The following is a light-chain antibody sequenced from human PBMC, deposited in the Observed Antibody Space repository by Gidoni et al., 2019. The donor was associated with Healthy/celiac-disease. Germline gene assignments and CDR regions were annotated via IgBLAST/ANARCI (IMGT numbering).Light chain of an antibody. J-gene: IGKJ3*01. CDR2: AAS. V-gene: IGKV1-9*01. CDR3: QQLNSYPFT. Sequence: DIQLTQSPSFLSASVGDRVTITCRASQGISSYLAWYQQKPGKAPKLLIYAASTLQSGVPSRFSGSGSGTEFTLTISSLQPEYFATYYCQQLNSYPFTFXPXTKVDIK. CDR1: QGISSY.